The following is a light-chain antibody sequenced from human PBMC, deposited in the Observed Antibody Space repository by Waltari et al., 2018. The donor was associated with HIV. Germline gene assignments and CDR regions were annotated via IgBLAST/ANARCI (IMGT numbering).Light chain of an antibody. V-gene: IGLV2-14*03. CDR1: TADIAGDHR. CDR3: TSFSTPSVRVV. J-gene: IGLJ2*01. Sequence: QSGLTQPASVSGSPGETIAIICTGSTADIAGDHRVSWYQQYTGNPPTVLCYYGNQRPAGISNWFSRSRSGNTTSLLVSRQLTDGGSEYFCTSFSTPSVRVVFGGGTKVT. CDR2: YGN.